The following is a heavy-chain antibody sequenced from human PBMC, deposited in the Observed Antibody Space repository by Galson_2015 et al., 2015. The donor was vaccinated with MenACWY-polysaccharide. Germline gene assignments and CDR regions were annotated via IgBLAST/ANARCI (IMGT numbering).Heavy chain of an antibody. V-gene: IGHV1-8*01. CDR1: LYTFTSFY. J-gene: IGHJ4*02. CDR2: VNPNSHNT. CDR3: ARAVGDLDY. Sequence: PGKVSCKCSLYTFTSFYINWGRQAPGQGLEWMGWVNPNSHNTGSAQKFQGRVTMTSDTSINTAYMELTSLRSDDTAVYYCARAVGDLDYWGQGTLVTVSS. D-gene: IGHD2-21*02.